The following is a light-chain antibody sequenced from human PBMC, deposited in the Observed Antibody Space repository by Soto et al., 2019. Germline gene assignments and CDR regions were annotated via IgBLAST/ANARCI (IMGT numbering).Light chain of an antibody. Sequence: DIQMTQSPSTLSASVGDRVTITCRARQSISRWLAWYQQKPGKAPKLLIYDASILESWVPSRFTCSVTGTEFTLTISSLQPEDFTTYYGQQYNSYRTYGQGTKVEIK. J-gene: IGKJ1*01. CDR1: QSISRW. V-gene: IGKV1-5*01. CDR2: DAS. CDR3: QQYNSYRT.